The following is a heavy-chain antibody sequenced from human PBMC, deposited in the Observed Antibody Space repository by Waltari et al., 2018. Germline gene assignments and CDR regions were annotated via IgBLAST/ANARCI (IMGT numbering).Heavy chain of an antibody. CDR3: ARGRISGTTPLFQH. Sequence: QVQLVQSGAEVKKPGSSVKVSCKASGYTFTGYYMHWVRQAPGQGLEWMGWINPNSGGTNYAQKFQGRVTMTRDTSIRKVSMELSRLRSDDTAVYYCARGRISGTTPLFQHWGQGTLVTVSS. CDR2: INPNSGGT. J-gene: IGHJ1*01. V-gene: IGHV1-2*02. D-gene: IGHD1-7*01. CDR1: GYTFTGYY.